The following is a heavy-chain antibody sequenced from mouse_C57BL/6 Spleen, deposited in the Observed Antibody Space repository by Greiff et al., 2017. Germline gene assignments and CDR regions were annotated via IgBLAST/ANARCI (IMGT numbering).Heavy chain of an antibody. V-gene: IGHV1-15*01. CDR3: TRLLGPRAAMDY. CDR2: IDPETGGT. J-gene: IGHJ4*01. CDR1: GYTFTDYE. Sequence: VQLQQSGAELVRPGASVTLSCKASGYTFTDYEMHWVKQTPVHGLEWIGAIDPETGGTAYNQKFKGKAILTADKSSSTAYMELRSLTSEDSAVYYCTRLLGPRAAMDYWGQGTSVTVSS. D-gene: IGHD3-1*01.